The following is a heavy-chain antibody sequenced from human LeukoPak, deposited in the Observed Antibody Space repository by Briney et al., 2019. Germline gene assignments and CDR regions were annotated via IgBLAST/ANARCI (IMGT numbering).Heavy chain of an antibody. J-gene: IGHJ4*02. CDR2: INPNSGGT. Sequence: GASVKVSCMASGYTFTAYYMHWVRQAPGQGLEWMGWINPNSGGTNYTQKFQGRVTKTRDTSISTAYMELSRLRSDDTAVYYCARDRVVVPCAFDYWGQG. CDR1: GYTFTAYY. V-gene: IGHV1-2*02. CDR3: ARDRVVVPCAFDY. D-gene: IGHD2-2*01.